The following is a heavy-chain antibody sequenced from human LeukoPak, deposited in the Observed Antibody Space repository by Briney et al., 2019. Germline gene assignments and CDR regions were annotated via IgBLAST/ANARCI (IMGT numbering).Heavy chain of an antibody. Sequence: ASVKVSCKASGYTFTGYYMHWVRHAPGQGLEWMGWINPNSGGTNYAQKFQGRVTMTRDTSISTAYMELSRLRSDDTAVYYCAMCLSGYYLGFDYWGQGTLVTVSS. J-gene: IGHJ4*02. CDR1: GYTFTGYY. V-gene: IGHV1-2*02. CDR3: AMCLSGYYLGFDY. D-gene: IGHD3-3*01. CDR2: INPNSGGT.